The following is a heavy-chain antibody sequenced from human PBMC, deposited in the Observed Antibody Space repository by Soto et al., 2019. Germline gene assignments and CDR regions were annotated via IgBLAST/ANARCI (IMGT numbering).Heavy chain of an antibody. V-gene: IGHV3-66*01. CDR2: LYSGGTT. Sequence: QPGGSLRLSCAASGFTVSSTHMSWVRQAPGKGLVWVSVLYSGGTTYYADSVKGRFTLSRDNSQNTLYLQMNSLRAEDTAVYYCARAVCSSGTCKYHTYNMDVWGQGTTVTVSS. D-gene: IGHD2-15*01. CDR1: GFTVSSTH. CDR3: ARAVCSSGTCKYHTYNMDV. J-gene: IGHJ6*02.